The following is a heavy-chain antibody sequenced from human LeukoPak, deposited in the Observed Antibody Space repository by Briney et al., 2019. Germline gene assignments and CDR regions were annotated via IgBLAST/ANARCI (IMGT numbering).Heavy chain of an antibody. V-gene: IGHV3-43*01. Sequence: PGGSLRLSCAASGFTFDHYAMHWVRQAPGKGLEWVSLITWNGGGTYYADSVKGRFTISRDSSKNSLYLQMNSLRTEDTAFYYCAREGYCSGGSCLGYFQHWGQGTLVTVSS. CDR3: AREGYCSGGSCLGYFQH. CDR1: GFTFDHYA. D-gene: IGHD2-15*01. J-gene: IGHJ1*01. CDR2: ITWNGGGT.